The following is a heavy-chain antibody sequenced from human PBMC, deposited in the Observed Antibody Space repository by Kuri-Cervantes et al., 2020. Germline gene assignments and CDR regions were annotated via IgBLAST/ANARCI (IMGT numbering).Heavy chain of an antibody. CDR2: ISWNSGSI. D-gene: IGHD2-2*01. V-gene: IGHV3-9*01. CDR3: AKGRCSSTSCYDYYYYGMDV. CDR1: GFTFDDYA. Sequence: SLKISCAASGFTFDDYAMHWVRQAPGKGLEWVSGISWNSGSIGYADSVKGRFTISRDNAKNSLYLQMNSLRAEDTALYYCAKGRCSSTSCYDYYYYGMDVWGQGTTVTVSS. J-gene: IGHJ6*02.